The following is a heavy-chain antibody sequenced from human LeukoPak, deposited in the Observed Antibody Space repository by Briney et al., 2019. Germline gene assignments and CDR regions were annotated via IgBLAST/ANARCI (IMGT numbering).Heavy chain of an antibody. J-gene: IGHJ4*02. CDR1: GFTVSSNY. CDR2: IDSGGST. CDR3: ARESSRGWGSPADRYFDY. V-gene: IGHV3-66*01. Sequence: GGSLRLSCAASGFTVSSNYMSWVRQAPGKGLVWVSGIDSGGSTYYADSVKGRFTISRDNSKNTLHLQMNRLRAEDTAVYYCARESSRGWGSPADRYFDYWGQGTLVTVSS. D-gene: IGHD6-19*01.